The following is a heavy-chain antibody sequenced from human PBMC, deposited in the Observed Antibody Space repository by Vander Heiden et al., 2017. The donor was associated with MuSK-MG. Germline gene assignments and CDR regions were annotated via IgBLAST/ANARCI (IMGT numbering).Heavy chain of an antibody. CDR1: GFPFDSYA. V-gene: IGHV3-30*18. J-gene: IGHJ6*02. Sequence: QVQLVESGGGVVQPGGSLRLSCAASGFPFDSYAIHWVRQAPGKGLEWVAVISYDGRNKYYADSVKGRFTISRDNSKNTLHLQMSSLRAEDTAVYYCAKEWHSREGGMDVWGQGTTVTVSS. CDR3: AKEWHSREGGMDV. CDR2: ISYDGRNK. D-gene: IGHD1-26*01.